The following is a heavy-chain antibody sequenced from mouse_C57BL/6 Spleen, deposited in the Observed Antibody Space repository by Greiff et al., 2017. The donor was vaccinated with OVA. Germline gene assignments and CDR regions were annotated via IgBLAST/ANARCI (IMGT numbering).Heavy chain of an antibody. J-gene: IGHJ3*01. CDR1: GYTFTSYW. V-gene: IGHV1-5*01. CDR3: TRSDDYAKGCAY. CDR2: IYPGNSDT. Sequence: VQLQQSGTVLARPGASVKLSCKTSGYTFTSYWMHWVKQRPGQGLEWIGAIYPGNSDTSYNQKFKGKANLTAVTSASTAYMELSSLTNEDSAVYYCTRSDDYAKGCAYGGQGTLVTVSA. D-gene: IGHD2-4*01.